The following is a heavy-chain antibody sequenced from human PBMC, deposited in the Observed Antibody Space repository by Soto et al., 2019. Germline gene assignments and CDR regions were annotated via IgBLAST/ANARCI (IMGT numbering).Heavy chain of an antibody. Sequence: SETLSLTCTVSGGSISSSSYYWGWIRQPPGKGLEWIGSIYYSGSTYYNPSLKSRVTISVDTSKNQFSLKLSSVTAADTAVHYCARHSMYYDFWSGYSPSYYGMDVWGQGTTVTVSS. V-gene: IGHV4-39*01. CDR1: GGSISSSSYY. D-gene: IGHD3-3*01. J-gene: IGHJ6*02. CDR2: IYYSGST. CDR3: ARHSMYYDFWSGYSPSYYGMDV.